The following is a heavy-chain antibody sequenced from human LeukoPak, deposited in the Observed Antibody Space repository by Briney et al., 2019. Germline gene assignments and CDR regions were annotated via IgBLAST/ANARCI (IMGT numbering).Heavy chain of an antibody. CDR2: VYTSGIT. CDR1: GGFINSYY. CDR3: AAQSGSYYNMPHAFDI. D-gene: IGHD1-26*01. Sequence: KPSETLSLTCTVSGGFINSYYWSWIRQPAGKGLEWIGRVYTSGITNYNPSLKSRVTISVDTSKNQFSLKLSSVTAANTAVYYCAAQSGSYYNMPHAFDIWGQGTMVTVSS. V-gene: IGHV4-4*07. J-gene: IGHJ3*02.